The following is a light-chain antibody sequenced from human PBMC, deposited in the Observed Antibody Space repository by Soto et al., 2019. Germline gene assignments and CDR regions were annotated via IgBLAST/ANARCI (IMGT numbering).Light chain of an antibody. Sequence: AIQMAGSPSSLYASTGHRVTITCRSSHGISSYLAWYQQKPGKGSKLMIYAASTLQSGVPSRFSGSGSGTDFTLTISCLQSEEFATYYCQQYYSYTITFGQGTRLEIK. CDR3: QQYYSYTIT. CDR1: HGISSY. V-gene: IGKV1-8*01. J-gene: IGKJ5*01. CDR2: AAS.